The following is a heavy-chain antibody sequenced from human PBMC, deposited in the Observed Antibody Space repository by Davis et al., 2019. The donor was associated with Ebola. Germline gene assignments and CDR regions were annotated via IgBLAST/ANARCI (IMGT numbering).Heavy chain of an antibody. J-gene: IGHJ4*02. V-gene: IGHV1-2*02. CDR3: ARGTLYNWKEIYFDY. D-gene: IGHD1-20*01. Sequence: ASVKVSCKASGYTFTGYYMHWVRQAPGQGLECMGWINPKSGDTNYAQKFQGRVTMTRDTSISTAYLDLSRLRSDDTAVYYCARGTLYNWKEIYFDYWGQGTLVTVSS. CDR1: GYTFTGYY. CDR2: INPKSGDT.